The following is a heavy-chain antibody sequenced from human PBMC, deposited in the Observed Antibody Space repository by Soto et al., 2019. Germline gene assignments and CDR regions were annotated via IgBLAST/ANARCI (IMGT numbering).Heavy chain of an antibody. CDR2: ISGSGGST. Sequence: EVELVESGGGLVQPGGSLRVSCTASGFSFSSYAMSWVRQAPGKGLEWVSAISGSGGSTYYADSVKGRFTISRDNSKNTLYLQMNSLRAEDTAVYYCAKDLLYYDTPGWFDPWGQGTLVTVSS. CDR1: GFSFSSYA. CDR3: AKDLLYYDTPGWFDP. D-gene: IGHD3-3*01. J-gene: IGHJ5*02. V-gene: IGHV3-23*04.